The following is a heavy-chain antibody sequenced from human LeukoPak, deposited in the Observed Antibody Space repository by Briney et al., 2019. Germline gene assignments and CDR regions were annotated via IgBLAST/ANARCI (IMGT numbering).Heavy chain of an antibody. CDR1: GFTFSSYA. D-gene: IGHD5-24*01. CDR3: AREEMATIDY. J-gene: IGHJ4*02. Sequence: PGGSLRLSCAASGFTFSSYAMHWVRQAPGKGLEWVAVISYDGSNKYYADSVKGRFTISRDNSKNTLYLQMNSLRAEDTAVYYCAREEMATIDYRGQGTLVTVSS. V-gene: IGHV3-30-3*01. CDR2: ISYDGSNK.